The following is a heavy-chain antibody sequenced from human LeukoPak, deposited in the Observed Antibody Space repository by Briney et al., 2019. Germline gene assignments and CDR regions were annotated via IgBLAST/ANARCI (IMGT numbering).Heavy chain of an antibody. CDR2: IIPIFGTA. CDR1: GGTFSNYA. J-gene: IGHJ4*02. V-gene: IGHV1-69*06. Sequence: SVKVSCKASGGTFSNYAISWVRQAPGQGLEWMGGIIPIFGTANYAQKFQGRVTITADKSTSTAYMELSSLRSEDTAVYYCASADPRFSSGYFDYWGQGTLVTVSS. D-gene: IGHD1-26*01. CDR3: ASADPRFSSGYFDY.